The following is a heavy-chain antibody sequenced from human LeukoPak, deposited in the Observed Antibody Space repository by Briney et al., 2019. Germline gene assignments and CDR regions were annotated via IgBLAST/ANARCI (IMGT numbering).Heavy chain of an antibody. CDR2: INHSGST. CDR3: ARVLLLVSSPYSSVPGSHYFDY. Sequence: SETLSLTCAVYGGSFSGYYWSWIRQPPGKGLEWIGEINHSGSTNYNPSLKSRVTISVDTSKNRFSLKLSSVTAADTAVYYCARVLLLVSSPYSSVPGSHYFDYWGQGTLVTVSS. V-gene: IGHV4-34*01. D-gene: IGHD6-19*01. CDR1: GGSFSGYY. J-gene: IGHJ4*02.